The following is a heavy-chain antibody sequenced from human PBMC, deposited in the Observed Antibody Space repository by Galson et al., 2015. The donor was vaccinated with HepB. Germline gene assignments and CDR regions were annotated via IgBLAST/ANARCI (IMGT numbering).Heavy chain of an antibody. CDR2: ISHSTLYT. V-gene: IGHV3-11*06. D-gene: IGHD4-17*01. Sequence: SLRLSCAASGFTFSDYYMSWIRQAPGKGLEWVSYISHSTLYTNYADSVKGRITISRDNARNSLYLQLNNLRAEDTAVYYCARVADVDYGDHSHFDFWGQGTLVTVSS. CDR1: GFTFSDYY. J-gene: IGHJ4*02. CDR3: ARVADVDYGDHSHFDF.